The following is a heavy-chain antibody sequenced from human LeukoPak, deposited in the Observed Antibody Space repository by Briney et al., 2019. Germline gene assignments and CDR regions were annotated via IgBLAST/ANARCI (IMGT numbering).Heavy chain of an antibody. V-gene: IGHV3-21*01. CDR3: ARATNWNDGFDY. CDR1: GFTFSSYS. Sequence: PGGSLRLSCAASGFTFSSYSMNWVRQAPGKGLEWVSSISSSSSYIYYADSVKGRFTISRDNAKNSLYLQMNSLRAEDTAVYYCARATNWNDGFDYWGQGTLVTVSS. J-gene: IGHJ4*02. D-gene: IGHD1-1*01. CDR2: ISSSSSYI.